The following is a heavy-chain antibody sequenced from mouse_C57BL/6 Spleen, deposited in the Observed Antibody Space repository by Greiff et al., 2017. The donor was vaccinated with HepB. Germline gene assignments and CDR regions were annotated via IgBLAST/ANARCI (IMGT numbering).Heavy chain of an antibody. CDR3: ARAYYYGSKGYYAMGY. CDR2: INPGSGGT. CDR1: GYAFTNYL. V-gene: IGHV1-54*01. Sequence: VQLQQSGAELVRPGTSVKVSCKASGYAFTNYLIEWVKQRPGQGLEWIGVINPGSGGTNYNEKFKGKATLTADKSSSTAYMQLSSLTSEDSAVYFCARAYYYGSKGYYAMGYWGQGTSVTVSS. J-gene: IGHJ4*01. D-gene: IGHD1-1*01.